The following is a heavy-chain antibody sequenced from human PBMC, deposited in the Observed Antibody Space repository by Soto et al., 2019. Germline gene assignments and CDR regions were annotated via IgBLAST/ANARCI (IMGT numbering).Heavy chain of an antibody. V-gene: IGHV3-53*03. CDR3: ARVYCSTTTCHVQAFDS. D-gene: IGHD2-2*01. CDR2: HYSGGST. CDR1: GFSVSSNY. J-gene: IGHJ4*02. Sequence: GGSLRLSCAISGFSVSSNYLSWVRQAPGKGLEWVSVHYSGGSTYYADSVKSRFTISRDNAKNSLYLQMNSPRVEDTAVYYCARVYCSTTTCHVQAFDSWGQGTLVTVSS.